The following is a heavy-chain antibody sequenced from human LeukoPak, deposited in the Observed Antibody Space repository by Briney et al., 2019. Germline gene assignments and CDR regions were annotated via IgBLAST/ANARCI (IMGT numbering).Heavy chain of an antibody. V-gene: IGHV3-74*01. J-gene: IGHJ3*02. Sequence: GGSLRLSCAASGFIFTAFWMHWVRQAPGKGLMWVSRINNDGSDAIYADSVKGRFTISRGNAQNTLYLQMNSLRDEDTAVYYCARGGYSHGFDIWGQGTMVTVSS. CDR3: ARGGYSHGFDI. CDR1: GFIFTAFW. D-gene: IGHD5-18*01. CDR2: INNDGSDA.